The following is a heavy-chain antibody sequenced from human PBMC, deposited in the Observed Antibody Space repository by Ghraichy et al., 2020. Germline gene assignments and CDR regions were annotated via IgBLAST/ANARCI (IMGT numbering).Heavy chain of an antibody. Sequence: ASVKVSCKASGYTFTDYYIHWVRQAPGQGLEWMGRINPNSGSTKYAQNFQGRVTMTRDTSINTAYMELNRLTSDDTAVYYCARGLADSGSYLGWFDPWGQGTLVTVSS. D-gene: IGHD1-26*01. J-gene: IGHJ5*02. CDR3: ARGLADSGSYLGWFDP. CDR1: GYTFTDYY. V-gene: IGHV1-2*06. CDR2: INPNSGST.